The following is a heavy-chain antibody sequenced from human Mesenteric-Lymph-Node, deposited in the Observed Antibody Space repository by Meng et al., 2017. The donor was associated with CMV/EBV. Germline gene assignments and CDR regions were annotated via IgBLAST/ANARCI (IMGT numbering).Heavy chain of an antibody. J-gene: IGHJ4*02. D-gene: IGHD6-19*01. V-gene: IGHV3-23*01. Sequence: GESLKISCAASGFTFSSYAMSWVRQAPGKGLEWVSVSSGSATITHYADSVKGRFTISRDNSKKTLYLQMSSLRLEDTAVYYCAKEWRSSGWYGDYWGQGTLVTVSS. CDR1: GFTFSSYA. CDR2: SSGSATIT. CDR3: AKEWRSSGWYGDY.